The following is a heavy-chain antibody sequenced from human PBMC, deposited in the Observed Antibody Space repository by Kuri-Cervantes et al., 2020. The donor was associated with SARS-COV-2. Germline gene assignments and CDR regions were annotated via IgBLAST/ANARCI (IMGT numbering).Heavy chain of an antibody. CDR1: GGSISSSSYY. D-gene: IGHD3-3*01. CDR3: TTSGYYDFWSGYYFDY. Sequence: SETLSLTCTVSGGSISSSSYYWGWIRQPPGRGREWIGSIYYSGCTYYNPSLKSRVTISVDKYKNQFSLKQSYVTAADTTVYYCTTSGYYDFWSGYYFDYWGQGTLVTVSS. CDR2: IYYSGCT. V-gene: IGHV4-39*01. J-gene: IGHJ4*02.